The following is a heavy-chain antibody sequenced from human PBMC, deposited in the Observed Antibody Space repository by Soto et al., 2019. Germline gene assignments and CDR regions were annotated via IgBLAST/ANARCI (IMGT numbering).Heavy chain of an antibody. CDR1: GFTFSDYY. CDR3: ARSKRGRVVVVPAAIKADY. Sequence: GGSLRLSCAASGFTFSDYYMSWIRQAPGKGLEWVSYISSSGSTIYYADSVKGRFTISRDNAKNSLYLQMNSLRAEDTAVYYCARSKRGRVVVVPAAIKADYWGQGTLVTVSS. V-gene: IGHV3-11*01. J-gene: IGHJ4*02. CDR2: ISSSGSTI. D-gene: IGHD2-2*01.